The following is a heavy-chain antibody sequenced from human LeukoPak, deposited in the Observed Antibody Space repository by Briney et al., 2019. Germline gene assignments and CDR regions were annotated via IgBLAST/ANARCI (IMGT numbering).Heavy chain of an antibody. Sequence: GGSLRLSCAASGFTVSSNEMSWVRQAPGKGLEWVSSISGGSTYYADSRKGRFTISRDNAKNSLYLQMNSLRAEDTAVYYCARPIAAAGTAALGSYYYYMDVWGKGTTVTVSS. J-gene: IGHJ6*03. CDR2: ISGGST. CDR1: GFTVSSNE. D-gene: IGHD6-13*01. CDR3: ARPIAAAGTAALGSYYYYMDV. V-gene: IGHV3-38-3*01.